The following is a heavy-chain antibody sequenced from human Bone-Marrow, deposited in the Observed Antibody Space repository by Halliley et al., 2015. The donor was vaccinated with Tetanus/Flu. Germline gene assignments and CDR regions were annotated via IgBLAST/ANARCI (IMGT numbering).Heavy chain of an antibody. V-gene: IGHV5-51*01. CDR3: ASLKSFTTEDAFDI. CDR2: IYPDDSDT. D-gene: IGHD2-2*01. CDR1: GFDFTTSW. J-gene: IGHJ3*02. Sequence: EVQLVQSGAEVKKPGESLKISCKGSGFDFTTSWIGWVRQMPGKGLEWMGVIYPDDSDTRYSPSFQGQVTISADKSINSAYLQWGSRKASDTAMYYCASLKSFTTEDAFDIWGQGTMVTVSS.